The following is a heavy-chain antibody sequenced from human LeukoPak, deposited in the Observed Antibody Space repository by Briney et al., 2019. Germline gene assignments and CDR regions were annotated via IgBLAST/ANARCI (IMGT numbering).Heavy chain of an antibody. CDR1: GFTFSSYE. V-gene: IGHV3-48*03. J-gene: IGHJ6*02. CDR2: ISSSGSTI. CDR3: ARDEVAMVRGVIGVGGMDV. Sequence: SGGSLRLSCAASGFTFSSYEMNWVRQAPGKGLEWVSYISSSGSTIYYADSVKGRFTITRDNAKNSLYLQMNSLRAEDTAVYYCARDEVAMVRGVIGVGGMDVWGQGTTVTVSS. D-gene: IGHD3-10*01.